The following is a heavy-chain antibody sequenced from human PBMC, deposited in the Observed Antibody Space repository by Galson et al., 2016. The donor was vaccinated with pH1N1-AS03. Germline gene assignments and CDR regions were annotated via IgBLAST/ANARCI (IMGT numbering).Heavy chain of an antibody. CDR3: ARVWVAAAGYFDY. D-gene: IGHD6-13*01. V-gene: IGHV2-70*20. J-gene: IGHJ4*02. Sequence: PALVKPTQTLTLTCSFSGFSLTSPGVCVTWVRQPPGKALEWLATIDSDDDKYYTTSLKTRLTISKDTSKNQVVLTMTNMDPVDTATYYCARVWVAAAGYFDYWGPGNLVVVSP. CDR1: GFSLTSPGVC. CDR2: IDSDDDK.